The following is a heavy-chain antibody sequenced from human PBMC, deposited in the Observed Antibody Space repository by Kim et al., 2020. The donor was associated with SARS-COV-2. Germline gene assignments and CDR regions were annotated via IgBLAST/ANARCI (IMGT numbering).Heavy chain of an antibody. V-gene: IGHV3-30*04. CDR3: ARDRSVTMVRGDAFDI. CDR1: GFTFSSYA. Sequence: GGSLRLSCAASGFTFSSYAMHWVRQAPGKGLEWVAVISYDGSNKYYADSVKGRFTISRDNSKNTLYLQMNSLRAEDTAVYYCARDRSVTMVRGDAFDIWGQGTMVTVSS. D-gene: IGHD3-10*01. J-gene: IGHJ3*02. CDR2: ISYDGSNK.